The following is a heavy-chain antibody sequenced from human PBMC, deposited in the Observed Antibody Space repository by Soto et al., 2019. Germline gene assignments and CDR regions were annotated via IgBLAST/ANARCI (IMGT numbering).Heavy chain of an antibody. Sequence: QLQLQESGPGLVKPSETLSLTCTVSGGSISSSSYYWGWIRQPPGKGLEWIGSIYYSGSTYYNPSLKSRVTISVDTSKNQFSLKLSSVTAADTAVYYCVFLDDLGGRGFDYWGQGTLVTVSS. D-gene: IGHD3-16*01. CDR2: IYYSGST. V-gene: IGHV4-39*01. J-gene: IGHJ4*02. CDR1: GGSISSSSYY. CDR3: VFLDDLGGRGFDY.